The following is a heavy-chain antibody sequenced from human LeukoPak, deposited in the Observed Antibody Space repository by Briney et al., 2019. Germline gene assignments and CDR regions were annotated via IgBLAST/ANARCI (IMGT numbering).Heavy chain of an antibody. CDR2: ISAYNGNT. CDR3: ARGRGKRLKSYDSRGNTPPPDY. Sequence: ASVKVSCKASGGTFSSYAISWVRQAPGQGLEWMGWISAYNGNTNYAQKLQGRVTMTTDTSTSTAYMELRSLRSDDTAVYYCARGRGKRLKSYDSRGNTPPPDYWGQGTLVTVSS. V-gene: IGHV1-18*01. J-gene: IGHJ4*02. CDR1: GGTFSSYA. D-gene: IGHD3-22*01.